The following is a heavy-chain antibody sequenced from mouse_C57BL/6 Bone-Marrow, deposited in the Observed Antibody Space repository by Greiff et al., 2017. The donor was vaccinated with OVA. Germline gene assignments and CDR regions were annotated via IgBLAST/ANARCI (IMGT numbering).Heavy chain of an antibody. Sequence: QVHVKQPGAELVKPGASVKLSCKASGYTFTSYWMHWVKQRPGRGLEWIGRIDPNSGGTKYNEKFKSKATLTVNKPSIHAYMQLSSLTSEVSAVYYCARLLLPFFAYWGQGTLVTVSA. CDR3: ARLLLPFFAY. J-gene: IGHJ3*01. V-gene: IGHV1-72*01. CDR2: IDPNSGGT. CDR1: GYTFTSYW. D-gene: IGHD1-1*01.